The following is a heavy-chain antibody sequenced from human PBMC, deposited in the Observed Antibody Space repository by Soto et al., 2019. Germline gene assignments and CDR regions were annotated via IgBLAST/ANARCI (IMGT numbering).Heavy chain of an antibody. Sequence: SETLSLTCTVSGGSISSGGYYWSWIRQHPGKGLEWIGYIYYSGSTYYNPSLKSRVTISVDASKNQFSLKLSSVTAADTAVYYCAREEYCTNGVCAPGYYYGMDVWGQGTTVTVSS. J-gene: IGHJ6*02. D-gene: IGHD2-8*01. CDR3: AREEYCTNGVCAPGYYYGMDV. V-gene: IGHV4-31*03. CDR2: IYYSGST. CDR1: GGSISSGGYY.